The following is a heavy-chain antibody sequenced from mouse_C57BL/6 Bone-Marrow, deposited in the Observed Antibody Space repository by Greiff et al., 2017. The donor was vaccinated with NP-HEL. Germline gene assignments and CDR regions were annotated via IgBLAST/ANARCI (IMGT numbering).Heavy chain of an antibody. CDR1: GFSFNTYA. J-gene: IGHJ4*01. CDR2: IRSKSNNYAT. CDR3: VRQGGYLYYYAMDY. D-gene: IGHD2-3*01. Sequence: EVQLQESGGGLVQPKGSLKLSCAASGFSFNTYAMNWVRQAPGKGLEWVARIRSKSNNYATYYADSVKDRFTISRDDSESMLYRQMNNMKTEDTAMYYCVRQGGYLYYYAMDYWGQGTSVTVSS. V-gene: IGHV10-1*01.